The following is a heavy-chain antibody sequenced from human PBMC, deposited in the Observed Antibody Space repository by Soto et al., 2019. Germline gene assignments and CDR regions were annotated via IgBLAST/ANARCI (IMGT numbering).Heavy chain of an antibody. Sequence: EVLLVESGGGLVQPGGSLRLSWAASGFTFSDHYMDWVRQAPGKGREWVGRSRNKANSYTTEYAASVKGRFTVSRDDSQHLLYLQMNSLKTEDTAVYYCVRAQPATLLDYWGQGTLVTVSS. CDR2: SRNKANSYTT. J-gene: IGHJ4*02. D-gene: IGHD6-25*01. CDR3: VRAQPATLLDY. V-gene: IGHV3-72*01. CDR1: GFTFSDHY.